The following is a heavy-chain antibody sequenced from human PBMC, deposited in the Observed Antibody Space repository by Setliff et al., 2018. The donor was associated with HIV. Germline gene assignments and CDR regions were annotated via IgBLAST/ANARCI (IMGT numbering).Heavy chain of an antibody. CDR3: ARSGTHLDVSRWRSGWFSAALDI. CDR1: GGTFSSYA. CDR2: ISTIFGKG. D-gene: IGHD6-19*01. J-gene: IGHJ3*02. V-gene: IGHV1-69*13. Sequence: SVKVSCKASGGTFSSYAINWVRQAPGQGLEWMGGISTIFGKGNYAQKFQGRVTITADESTSTGYMELSSLRSEDTALYYCARSGTHLDVSRWRSGWFSAALDIWGQGTMVPVSS.